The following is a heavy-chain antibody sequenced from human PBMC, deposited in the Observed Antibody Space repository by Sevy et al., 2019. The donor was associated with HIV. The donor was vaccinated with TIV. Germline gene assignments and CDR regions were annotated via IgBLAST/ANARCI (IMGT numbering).Heavy chain of an antibody. CDR3: AREYRDVLRYFDWLPFDY. V-gene: IGHV3-7*03. CDR2: IKQDGSEK. J-gene: IGHJ4*02. D-gene: IGHD3-9*01. Sequence: GGCLRLSCAASGFTFSSYWMSWVRQAPGKGLEWVANIKQDGSEKYYVDSVKGRFTISRDNAKNSLYLQMNSLRAEDTAVYYCAREYRDVLRYFDWLPFDYWGQGTLVIVSS. CDR1: GFTFSSYW.